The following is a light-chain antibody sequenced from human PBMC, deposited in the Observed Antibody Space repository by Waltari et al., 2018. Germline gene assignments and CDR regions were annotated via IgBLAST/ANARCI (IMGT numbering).Light chain of an antibody. J-gene: IGLJ2*01. V-gene: IGLV2-23*02. CDR2: EVI. CDR1: SRDVGSYNR. CDR3: CSYVGGSSLI. Sequence: QSALAQPAPVSGPPGPPITISCTGTSRDVGSYNRVSWYQQHPGKVPKLMIYEVIKRPSGVSNRFSGSKSGNTASLTISGLQAEDEADYYCCSYVGGSSLIFGGGTKLTVL.